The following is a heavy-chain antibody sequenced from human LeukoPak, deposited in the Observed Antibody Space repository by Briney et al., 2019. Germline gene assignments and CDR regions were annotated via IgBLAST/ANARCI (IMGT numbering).Heavy chain of an antibody. V-gene: IGHV3-74*01. D-gene: IGHD6-13*01. CDR1: GFTFSSSS. CDR2: ISSDGTST. Sequence: GGSLRLSCSASGFTFSSSSMHWVRRAPGKGLVWVSRISSDGTSTNYADFVKGRFITSRDNAKNTLYLQMNSLRAEDTAVYFCARVRSSSWFDYWGQGTLVAVSS. CDR3: ARVRSSSWFDY. J-gene: IGHJ4*02.